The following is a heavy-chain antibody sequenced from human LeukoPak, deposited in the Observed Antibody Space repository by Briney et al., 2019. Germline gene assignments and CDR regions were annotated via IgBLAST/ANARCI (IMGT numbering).Heavy chain of an antibody. D-gene: IGHD6-19*01. J-gene: IGHJ3*02. CDR2: INWDGGST. Sequence: GGSLRLSCAASGFTFSSYRMNWVRQTPGKGLEWVSGINWDGGSTGYADSVKGRFTISRDNAKNFLYLQMNSLRAEDTALYYCARTVSSAGWSDDAFDIWGQGTMVTVSS. CDR3: ARTVSSAGWSDDAFDI. V-gene: IGHV3-20*04. CDR1: GFTFSSYR.